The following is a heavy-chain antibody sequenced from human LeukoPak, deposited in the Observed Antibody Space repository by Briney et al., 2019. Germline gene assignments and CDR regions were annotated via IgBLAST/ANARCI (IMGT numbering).Heavy chain of an antibody. CDR1: GGSISSSSYY. CDR2: IYYSGST. V-gene: IGHV4-39*01. Sequence: PSETLSLTCTVSGGSISSSSYYWGWIRQPPGKGLEWIGSIYYSGSTYYNPSLKSRVTISVDTSKNQFSLKLTSVTAADTAVYYCARLGLCYSTHCLDDYWGQGTLVTVSS. D-gene: IGHD2/OR15-2a*01. J-gene: IGHJ4*02. CDR3: ARLGLCYSTHCLDDY.